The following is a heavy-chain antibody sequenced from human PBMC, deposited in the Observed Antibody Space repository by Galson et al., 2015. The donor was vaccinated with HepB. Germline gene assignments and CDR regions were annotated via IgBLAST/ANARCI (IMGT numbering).Heavy chain of an antibody. CDR1: GFTFSSYA. J-gene: IGHJ6*03. Sequence: SLRLSCAAFGFTFSSYAMSWVRQAPGKGLEWVSAISGSGGSTYYADAVKGRFTISRDNSKNTLNVQMNSLRAEDTAVYYCAKYYGDYPYYYYYMDVWGKGTTVTVSS. V-gene: IGHV3-23*01. D-gene: IGHD4-17*01. CDR2: ISGSGGST. CDR3: AKYYGDYPYYYYYMDV.